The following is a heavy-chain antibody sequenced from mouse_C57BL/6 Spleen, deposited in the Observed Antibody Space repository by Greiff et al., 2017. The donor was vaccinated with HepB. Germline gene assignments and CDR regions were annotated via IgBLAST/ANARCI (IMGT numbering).Heavy chain of an antibody. CDR3: ARRGLGPLFYAMDD. CDR1: GYTFTSYW. D-gene: IGHD4-1*01. CDR2: IDPNSGGT. J-gene: IGHJ4*01. Sequence: QVQLQQPGAELVKPGASVKLSCKASGYTFTSYWMHWVKQRPGRGLEWIGRIDPNSGGTKYNEKFKSKATLTVDKPSSTAYIQLSSLTSEDSAVDYCARRGLGPLFYAMDDWGQGTSVTVSS. V-gene: IGHV1-72*01.